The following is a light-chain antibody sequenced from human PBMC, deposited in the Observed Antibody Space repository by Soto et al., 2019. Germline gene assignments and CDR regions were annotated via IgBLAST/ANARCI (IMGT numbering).Light chain of an antibody. Sequence: DIQMTQSPSTLSASVGDRVTITCRASHSISGWLAWYQQKPGQAPKLLIYAASNLYTGVPSRFSGSRSGTEFTLTISSLQPEDFASYYCLQDYGDSWTFGQGTKVDIK. CDR2: AAS. J-gene: IGKJ1*01. V-gene: IGKV1-5*01. CDR3: LQDYGDSWT. CDR1: HSISGW.